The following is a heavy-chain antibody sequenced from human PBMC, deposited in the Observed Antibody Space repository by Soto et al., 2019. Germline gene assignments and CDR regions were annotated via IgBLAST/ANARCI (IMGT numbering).Heavy chain of an antibody. V-gene: IGHV4-34*01. CDR1: GGSFSGYY. J-gene: IGHJ5*02. Sequence: SETLSLTCAVYGGSFSGYYWSWIRQPPGKGLEWIGEINHSGSTNYNPSLKSRVTISVDTSKNQFSLKLSSVTAADTAVYYCARGRAGLRTWGQGTLVTVSS. CDR2: INHSGST. CDR3: ARGRAGLRT. D-gene: IGHD3-10*01.